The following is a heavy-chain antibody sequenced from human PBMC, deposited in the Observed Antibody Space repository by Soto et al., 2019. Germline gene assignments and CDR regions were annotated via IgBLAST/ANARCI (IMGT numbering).Heavy chain of an antibody. J-gene: IGHJ4*02. CDR3: ARGSGSYYNVWYALYYFDY. CDR1: GGSISSGGYY. CDR2: IYYSGST. Sequence: PSETLSLTCTVSGGSISSGGYYWSWIRQHPGKGLKWIGYIYYSGSTYYNPSLKSRVTISVDTSKNQFSLKLSSVTAADTAVYYCARGSGSYYNVWYALYYFDYWGQGTLVTVSS. D-gene: IGHD3-10*01. V-gene: IGHV4-31*03.